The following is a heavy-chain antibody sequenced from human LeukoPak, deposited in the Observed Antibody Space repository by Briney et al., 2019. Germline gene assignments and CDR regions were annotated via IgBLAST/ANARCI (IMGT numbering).Heavy chain of an antibody. CDR2: INPNSGAT. J-gene: IGHJ4*02. Sequence: APVKVSCKASGYTFTGYYMHWVRQAPGQGLEWMGWINPNSGATNYAQKFQGRVTMTRDTSISTAYLQWSSLKASDTAMYYCARRRDLYSGSYYPFDYWGQGTLVTVSS. V-gene: IGHV1-2*02. CDR3: ARRRDLYSGSYYPFDY. D-gene: IGHD1-26*01. CDR1: GYTFTGYY.